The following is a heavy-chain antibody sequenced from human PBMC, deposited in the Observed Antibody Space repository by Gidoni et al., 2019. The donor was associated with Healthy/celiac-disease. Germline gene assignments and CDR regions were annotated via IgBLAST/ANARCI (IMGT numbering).Heavy chain of an antibody. D-gene: IGHD4-17*01. Sequence: QVTLRESGPALVKPTQTLTLTCTFSGFSLSTSGMCVSWIRQPPGKALEWLALIDWDDDKYYSTSLKTMLTISNDTSKNQVFLTMTNMYPVDTATYYCAREAPYGPYFDYWGQGTLVTVSS. CDR1: GFSLSTSGMC. CDR2: IDWDDDK. V-gene: IGHV2-70*01. J-gene: IGHJ4*02. CDR3: AREAPYGPYFDY.